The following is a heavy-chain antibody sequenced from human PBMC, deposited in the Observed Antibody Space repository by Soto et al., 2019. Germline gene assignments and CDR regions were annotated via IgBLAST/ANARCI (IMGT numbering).Heavy chain of an antibody. Sequence: ESGGGVVQPGRSLRLSCAASGFTFSTYGMHWVRQAPGKGLEWVAVISYDGNNKYYADSVKGRFTISRDNSKNTLYLQMNSLRAEDTAVYYRAKDLDSGYSYSPPSGYWGQGTLVTVSS. J-gene: IGHJ4*02. CDR3: AKDLDSGYSYSPPSGY. CDR1: GFTFSTYG. CDR2: ISYDGNNK. D-gene: IGHD5-18*01. V-gene: IGHV3-30*18.